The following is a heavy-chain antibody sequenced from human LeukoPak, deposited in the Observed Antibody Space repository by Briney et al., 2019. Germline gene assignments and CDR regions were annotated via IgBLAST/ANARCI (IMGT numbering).Heavy chain of an antibody. CDR3: ATVYSGSYYFDY. J-gene: IGHJ4*02. D-gene: IGHD1-26*01. Sequence: GASVKVSCKASGGTFSSDAISWVRQAPGQGLEWVGVFIPIFRAANYAQELQGRVTITANESATAVYMEQSSLRSDDRAVYYCATVYSGSYYFDYWGQGTLVTVSP. CDR1: GGTFSSDA. CDR2: FIPIFRAA. V-gene: IGHV1-69*13.